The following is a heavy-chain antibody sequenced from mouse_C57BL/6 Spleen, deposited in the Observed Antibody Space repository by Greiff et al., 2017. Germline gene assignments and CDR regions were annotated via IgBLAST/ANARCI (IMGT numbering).Heavy chain of an antibody. Sequence: QVQLQQSGAELARPGASVKLSCKASGYTFTSSGISWVKQRTGQGLEWIGEIYPRSGNTYYNEKFKGKATLTADKSSSTAYMELRSLTSEDSAVYVCARRGTTLYYYAMDYWGQGTSVTVSS. CDR3: ARRGTTLYYYAMDY. V-gene: IGHV1-81*01. D-gene: IGHD5-5*01. CDR1: GYTFTSSG. CDR2: IYPRSGNT. J-gene: IGHJ4*01.